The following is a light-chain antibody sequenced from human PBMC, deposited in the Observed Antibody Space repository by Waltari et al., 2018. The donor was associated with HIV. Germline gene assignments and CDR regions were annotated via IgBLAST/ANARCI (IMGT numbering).Light chain of an antibody. CDR1: SSNIGRNY. V-gene: IGLV1-47*01. J-gene: IGLJ3*02. Sequence: QSVMTQPPSASGTPGQRVPISCSGSSSNIGRNYVNWYQQLPGTTPKLLIYRNNQRPSGVPDRFSGSKSGTSASLAISGLRSEDEADYYCAAWDDSLSGSWVFGGGTQVTVL. CDR2: RNN. CDR3: AAWDDSLSGSWV.